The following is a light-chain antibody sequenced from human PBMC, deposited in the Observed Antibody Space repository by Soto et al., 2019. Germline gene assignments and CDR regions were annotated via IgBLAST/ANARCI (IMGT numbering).Light chain of an antibody. CDR3: RNCGSGPRT. V-gene: IGKV3-11*01. CDR1: QSVGSY. CDR2: GAS. J-gene: IGKJ2*01. Sequence: EIVLTQSPATLSLSPGERVTLSCRASQSVGSYLAWYQQKPGQAPRLLIYGASNRATGIPARFSGSGSGTDFTPTISSLESEDFAFYYCRNCGSGPRTFGQGTKVEIK.